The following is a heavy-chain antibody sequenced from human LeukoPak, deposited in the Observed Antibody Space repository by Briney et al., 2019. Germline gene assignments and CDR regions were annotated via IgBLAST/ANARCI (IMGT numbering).Heavy chain of an antibody. CDR3: AKDPPRSRAIVDAFDI. D-gene: IGHD3-22*01. CDR1: GFTFSNDA. Sequence: PGGSLRLSCAASGFTFSNDAMIWVRQAPGKGLEWVSVISNSGSSTDYADSVKGRFTISRDNSKNTLYLQMNSLRAEDTAVYYCAKDPPRSRAIVDAFDIWGQGTLVTVSS. V-gene: IGHV3-23*01. J-gene: IGHJ3*02. CDR2: ISNSGSST.